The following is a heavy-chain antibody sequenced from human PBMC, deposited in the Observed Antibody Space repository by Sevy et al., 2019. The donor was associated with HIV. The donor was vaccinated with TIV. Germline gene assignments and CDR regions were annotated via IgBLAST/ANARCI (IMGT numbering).Heavy chain of an antibody. D-gene: IGHD6-13*01. CDR2: IYYTGST. Sequence: SETLSLTCTVSGGSISSYYWSWIRQPPGKGLEWIGYIYYTGSTNYNPSLKSRVTISVDTSKNQFSLKLSSVTAADTAVYYCARERELVLDYWGQGTLVTVSS. V-gene: IGHV4-59*01. CDR3: ARERELVLDY. CDR1: GGSISSYY. J-gene: IGHJ4*02.